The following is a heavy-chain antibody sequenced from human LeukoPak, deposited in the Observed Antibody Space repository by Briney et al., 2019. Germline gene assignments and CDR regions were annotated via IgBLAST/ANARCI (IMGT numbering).Heavy chain of an antibody. CDR1: GFTFSNYA. CDR2: IRASGGGT. CDR3: TKVIAEIGIPVLDY. V-gene: IGHV3-23*01. J-gene: IGHJ4*02. D-gene: IGHD2-21*01. Sequence: GGSLRLSCAASGFTFSNYAMSWVRQSSGKGLEWVSGIRASGGGTFYADSVKGRFTISRDNSKNTLFLQMNSLEVEDTAIYYCTKVIAEIGIPVLDYWGQGTLVTVSS.